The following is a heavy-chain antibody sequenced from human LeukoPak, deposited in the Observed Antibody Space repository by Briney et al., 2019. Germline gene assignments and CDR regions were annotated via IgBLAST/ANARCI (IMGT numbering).Heavy chain of an antibody. CDR1: GFTFSSYG. D-gene: IGHD3-22*01. CDR3: AKDTNTMTVVDHYGMDV. Sequence: SGRSLRLSCAASGFTFSSYGMHWVPQAPGKGLEWVAVISYDGSNKYYADSVKGRFTISRDNSKNTLYLQMNSLRAEDTAVYYCAKDTNTMTVVDHYGMDVWGQGTTVTVSS. J-gene: IGHJ6*02. V-gene: IGHV3-30*18. CDR2: ISYDGSNK.